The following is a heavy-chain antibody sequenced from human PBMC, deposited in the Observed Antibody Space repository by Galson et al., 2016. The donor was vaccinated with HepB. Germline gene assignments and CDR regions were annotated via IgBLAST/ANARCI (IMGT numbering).Heavy chain of an antibody. D-gene: IGHD1-26*01. CDR2: IWADGGNK. Sequence: SLRLSCAASGFIFSVYNMNWARQAPGKGLECVAVIWADGGNKYYVDSVKGRSTISRDNSKNTVYLQMNSLRADDTAVYYCARDMYTGSYIIDYWGQGTLVTVSS. V-gene: IGHV3-33*08. CDR3: ARDMYTGSYIIDY. CDR1: GFIFSVYN. J-gene: IGHJ4*02.